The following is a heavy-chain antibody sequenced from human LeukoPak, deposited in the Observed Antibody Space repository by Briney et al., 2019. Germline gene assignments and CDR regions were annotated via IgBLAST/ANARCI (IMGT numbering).Heavy chain of an antibody. V-gene: IGHV1-46*01. CDR2: INLSAGRT. D-gene: IGHD5-18*01. CDR1: GYTFISYY. J-gene: IGHJ4*02. Sequence: GASVKVSCKASGYTFISYYIHWVRQAPGQGLEWMGLINLSAGRTSYAQRFQGRATVTSDTSTSTVYMELSSLRSEDTAVYYCARAPAFGNTAMVTYWGQGTLVTVSS. CDR3: ARAPAFGNTAMVTY.